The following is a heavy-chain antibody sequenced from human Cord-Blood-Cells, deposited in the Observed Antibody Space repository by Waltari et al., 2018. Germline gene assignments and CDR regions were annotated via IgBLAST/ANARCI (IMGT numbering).Heavy chain of an antibody. J-gene: IGHJ3*02. CDR3: ARNRGIAARPPPLDAFDI. CDR1: GFTFSSYA. V-gene: IGHV3-30-3*01. Sequence: QVQLVESGGGVVQPGRSLRLSCAASGFTFSSYAMHWVRQAPGKGLEWVAVISYDGSNKYYADSVKGRFTISRDNSKNTLYLQMNSLRVEDTAVYYCARNRGIAARPPPLDAFDIWGQGTMVTVSS. D-gene: IGHD6-6*01. CDR2: ISYDGSNK.